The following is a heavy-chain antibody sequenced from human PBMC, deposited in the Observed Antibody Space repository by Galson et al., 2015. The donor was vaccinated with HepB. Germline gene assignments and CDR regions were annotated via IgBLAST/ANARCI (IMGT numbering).Heavy chain of an antibody. CDR2: IYRSGTT. V-gene: IGHV4-61*02. CDR1: GGSIKSDSYY. D-gene: IGHD3-10*01. J-gene: IGHJ4*02. Sequence: QVQLQESGPGLVKPSQTLSLTCTVSGGSIKSDSYYWSWIRQPAGKGLEWIGRIYRSGTTNYNPSLKSRVTMSVDTSKNQFFLKLMSVTAAHTTVYYCAGEEGEAFGERGPVFDYWGQGALVTVSS. CDR3: AGEEGEAFGERGPVFDY.